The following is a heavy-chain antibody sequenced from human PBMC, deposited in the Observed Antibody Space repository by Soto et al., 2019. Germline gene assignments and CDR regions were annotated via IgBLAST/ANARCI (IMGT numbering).Heavy chain of an antibody. CDR3: ARKAWVRFDY. V-gene: IGHV4-4*02. CDR1: GDSISSSVW. D-gene: IGHD7-27*01. Sequence: SETLSLTCAVSGDSISSSVWWTWVRQPPGKGLEWIGEVFHTGDTYFNSSLRSRVAMSVDKSTNEFSLKVTSVTAADTAIYYCARKAWVRFDYWGQGALVTVSS. CDR2: VFHTGDT. J-gene: IGHJ4*02.